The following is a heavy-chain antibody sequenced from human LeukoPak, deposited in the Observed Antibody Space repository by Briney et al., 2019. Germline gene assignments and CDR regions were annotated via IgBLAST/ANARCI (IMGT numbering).Heavy chain of an antibody. CDR2: INPTGGST. D-gene: IGHD1-14*01. J-gene: IGHJ4*02. CDR3: ARDRVIVGGTATYNFDH. CDR1: GYTFTPYF. Sequence: ASVKVSCKASGYTFTPYFIHWVRQAPGQGLEWMGIINPTGGSTTYAQKFQGGVTVTRDMSTSTVYMELSSLTSEDTAVYYCARDRVIVGGTATYNFDHWGQGTLVTVSS. V-gene: IGHV1-46*01.